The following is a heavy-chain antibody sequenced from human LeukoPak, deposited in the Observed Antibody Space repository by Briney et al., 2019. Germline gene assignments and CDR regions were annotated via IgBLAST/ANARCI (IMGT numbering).Heavy chain of an antibody. V-gene: IGHV3-30*18. Sequence: PGGSLRLSCAASGFTFSSYGMHWVRQAPGKGLEWVAVISYDGSNKYYADSVKGRFTISRDNSKNTLYLQMNSLRAEDTAVYYCAKSHHGYCSSTSCYRSYYYYGMDVWGQGTTVTVSS. CDR2: ISYDGSNK. CDR1: GFTFSSYG. J-gene: IGHJ6*02. CDR3: AKSHHGYCSSTSCYRSYYYYGMDV. D-gene: IGHD2-2*03.